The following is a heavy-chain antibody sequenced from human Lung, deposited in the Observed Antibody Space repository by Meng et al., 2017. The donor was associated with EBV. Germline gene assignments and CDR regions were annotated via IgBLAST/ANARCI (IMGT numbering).Heavy chain of an antibody. CDR1: GFTFSDFG. J-gene: IGHJ4*02. CDR2: ISSSGSYI. Sequence: EVQLVESGGGLVKPGGSLRLSCTVSGFTFSDFGMNWVRQFSGKGLEWVSFISSSGSYIYYADSAKGRFTISRDSAKNALILQMNSLRVEDTAIYYCARGLVARTFDYWGQGTLGTVSS. V-gene: IGHV3-21*01. D-gene: IGHD3/OR15-3a*01. CDR3: ARGLVARTFDY.